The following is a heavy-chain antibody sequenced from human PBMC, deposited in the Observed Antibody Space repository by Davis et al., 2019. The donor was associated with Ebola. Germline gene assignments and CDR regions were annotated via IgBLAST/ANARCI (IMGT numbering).Heavy chain of an antibody. D-gene: IGHD4-23*01. J-gene: IGHJ4*02. CDR2: ISGSGGST. V-gene: IGHV3-23*01. Sequence: GESLKIPCAASGFTFSIYAMSWVSQAQGQGLEWVSAISGSGGSTYYADSVKGRFTISRDNSKNTLYLQMNSLRAEDTAVYYCSVSNSVNYWGKGTLVTVSS. CDR3: SVSNSVNY. CDR1: GFTFSIYA.